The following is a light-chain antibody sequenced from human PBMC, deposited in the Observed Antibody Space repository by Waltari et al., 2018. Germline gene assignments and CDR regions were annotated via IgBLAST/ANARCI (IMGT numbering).Light chain of an antibody. V-gene: IGKV1-39*01. Sequence: DIQMTQSPSSLSASVGDRVTITCRASQNIDNSLNWFQQKPGKAPMVLIYAASILQSGVPLRFSGSGSGTDFTLTISSLQPEDFATYYCQQNYGTPLTFGPGTTVDI. CDR1: QNIDNS. CDR3: QQNYGTPLT. J-gene: IGKJ3*01. CDR2: AAS.